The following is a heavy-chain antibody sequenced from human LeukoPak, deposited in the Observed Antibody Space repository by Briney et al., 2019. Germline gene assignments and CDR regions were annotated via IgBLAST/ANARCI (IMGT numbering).Heavy chain of an antibody. Sequence: GESLKISCKGSGYTITNFWIGWVRQMPGKGLEWMGIIHPGDSDTRYSPSFQGQVTISVDKSISTAYLQWSSLKASDTAMYYCARHSDYYDSSGPHYYYGMDVWGQGTTVTVSS. CDR1: GYTITNFW. CDR2: IHPGDSDT. J-gene: IGHJ6*02. D-gene: IGHD3-22*01. CDR3: ARHSDYYDSSGPHYYYGMDV. V-gene: IGHV5-51*01.